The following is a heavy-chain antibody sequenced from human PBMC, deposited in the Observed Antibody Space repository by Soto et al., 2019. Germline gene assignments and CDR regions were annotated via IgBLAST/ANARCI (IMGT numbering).Heavy chain of an antibody. Sequence: SETLSLTCTVSGGSISSGGYYWSWIRQHPGKGLEWIGYIYYSGSTYYNPSLKSRVTISVDTSKNQFSLKLSSVTAADTAVYYCARVPGQHKKYYFDYWGQGTLVTVSS. J-gene: IGHJ4*02. CDR2: IYYSGST. CDR1: GGSISSGGYY. D-gene: IGHD2-21*01. V-gene: IGHV4-31*03. CDR3: ARVPGQHKKYYFDY.